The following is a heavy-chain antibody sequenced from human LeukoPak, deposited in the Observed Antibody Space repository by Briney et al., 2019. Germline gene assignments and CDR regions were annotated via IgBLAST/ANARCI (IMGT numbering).Heavy chain of an antibody. Sequence: GGSLRLSCAASGFTFSDYYMSWIRQAPGKGLGWVSYISSSGSTIYYADSVKGGFTISRDNAKNSLYLQMNSLRAEDTAVYYCARGITIFGVVSSFDYWGQGTLVTVSS. J-gene: IGHJ4*02. CDR3: ARGITIFGVVSSFDY. CDR2: ISSSGSTI. CDR1: GFTFSDYY. D-gene: IGHD3-3*01. V-gene: IGHV3-11*01.